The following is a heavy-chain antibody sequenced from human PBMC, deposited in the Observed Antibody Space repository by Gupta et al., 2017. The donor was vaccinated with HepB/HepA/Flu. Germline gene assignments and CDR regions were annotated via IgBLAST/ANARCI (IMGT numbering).Heavy chain of an antibody. V-gene: IGHV4-39*01. J-gene: IGHJ6*03. CDR3: ARSGKSFYFYHYMDV. CDR1: CDSITNSGFY. Sequence: QLQLQESGPGLVKHSETLSLTCTVFCDSITNSGFYWGWICQSPGKGLEWIGNTYYSGSTYYSPSLKSRVTISVDTSKNRFSLKLTSVTAADTAVYYCARSGKSFYFYHYMDVWGFGTTVTVS. CDR2: TYYSGST. D-gene: IGHD6-25*01.